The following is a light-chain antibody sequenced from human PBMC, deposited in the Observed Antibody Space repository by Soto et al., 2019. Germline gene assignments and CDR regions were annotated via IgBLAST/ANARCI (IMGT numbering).Light chain of an antibody. V-gene: IGKV3-20*01. CDR2: GAS. Sequence: EIVLTQSPGTLSLSPGERATLSCRASQSVRSSYLAWYQQKPGQAPRLLIYGASSRATGIPDRFSGSGSGTDFTLTISRLEPEDFAVYYCQQYGGSPRVTFGGGTKVEIK. J-gene: IGKJ4*01. CDR1: QSVRSSY. CDR3: QQYGGSPRVT.